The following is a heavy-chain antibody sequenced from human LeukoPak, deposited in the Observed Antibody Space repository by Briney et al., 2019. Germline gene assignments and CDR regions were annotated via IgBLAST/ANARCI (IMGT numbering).Heavy chain of an antibody. CDR2: INHSGST. CDR1: GGSFSGYY. J-gene: IGHJ4*02. Sequence: SETLSLTCAVYGGSFSGYYWSWIRQPPGKGLEWIGEINHSGSTNYNPSLKSRVTISVDTSKNQFSLKLSSVTAADTAVYYCARGLSVVAGKGYWGQGTLVTVSS. V-gene: IGHV4-34*01. CDR3: ARGLSVVAGKGY. D-gene: IGHD6-19*01.